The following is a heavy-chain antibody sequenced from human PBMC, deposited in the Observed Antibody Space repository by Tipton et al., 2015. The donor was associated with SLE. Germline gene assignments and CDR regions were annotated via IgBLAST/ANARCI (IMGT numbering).Heavy chain of an antibody. D-gene: IGHD3-3*01. CDR1: GFSFGDYV. CDR3: VRDFDFWSGFLRGFDY. J-gene: IGHJ4*02. V-gene: IGHV3-49*04. Sequence: SLRLSCAASGFSFGDYVMSWVRQSPGKGLEWVGLIRGKSYGGTTEYAPSVKGRFTVSRDDSKSIAYLQMNSLKADDTAVYYCVRDFDFWSGFLRGFDYWGQGTLVTVSS. CDR2: IRGKSYGGTT.